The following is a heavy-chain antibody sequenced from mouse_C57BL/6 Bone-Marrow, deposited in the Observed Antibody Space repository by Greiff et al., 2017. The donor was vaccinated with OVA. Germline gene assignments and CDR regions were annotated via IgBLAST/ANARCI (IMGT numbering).Heavy chain of an antibody. CDR3: TTWDYDEYFDV. D-gene: IGHD2-4*01. J-gene: IGHJ1*03. V-gene: IGHV14-4*01. CDR2: IDPENGDT. CDR1: GFTIKDDY. Sequence: VQLQQSGAELVRPGASVKLSCTASGFTIKDDYMHWVKQRPEQGLEWIGWIDPENGDTEYASKFQGKATITADTSSNTAYMQLSSLTSEDTAVYYCTTWDYDEYFDVWGKGTTVTVSS.